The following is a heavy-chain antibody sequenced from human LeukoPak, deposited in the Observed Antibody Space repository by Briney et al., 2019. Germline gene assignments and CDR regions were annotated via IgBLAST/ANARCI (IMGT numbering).Heavy chain of an antibody. CDR3: AKGGYCSGRSCYSFLDY. D-gene: IGHD2-15*01. J-gene: IGHJ4*02. Sequence: ASVKVSCKASGYTFTSCDINWVRQATGQGLEWMGWMNPNSGNTGYAQKFQGRVTMTRNTSISTAYMELSSLRSEDTAVYYCAKGGYCSGRSCYSFLDYWGQGTLVTVSS. V-gene: IGHV1-8*01. CDR1: GYTFTSCD. CDR2: MNPNSGNT.